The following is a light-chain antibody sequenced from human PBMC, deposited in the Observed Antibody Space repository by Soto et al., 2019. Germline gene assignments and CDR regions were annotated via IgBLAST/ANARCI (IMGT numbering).Light chain of an antibody. CDR3: SSYTSSSTLV. CDR1: SSNIGGDNG. V-gene: IGLV2-14*02. J-gene: IGLJ1*01. CDR2: EGI. Sequence: QSVLTQPASVSGSPGQSITISCSGTSSNIGGDNGVSWYQQHPGKAPKVVVYEGIKRPSGVSDRFSGSTSGSTASLTISGLQAEDEADYYCSSYTSSSTLVFGTGTKVTVL.